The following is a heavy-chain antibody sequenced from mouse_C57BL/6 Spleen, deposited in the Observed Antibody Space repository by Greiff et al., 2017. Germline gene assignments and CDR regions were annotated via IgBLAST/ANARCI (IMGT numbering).Heavy chain of an antibody. CDR1: GYTFTSYW. Sequence: QVQLQQPGTELVKPGASVKLSCKASGYTFTSYWMHWVKQRPGQGLEWIGNINPSNGGTNYNEKFKSKATLTVDKSSSTAYMQLSSLTSEDSAVYYCAKSDDYGSSYNWDFDVWGTGTTVTVSS. CDR2: INPSNGGT. D-gene: IGHD1-1*01. V-gene: IGHV1-53*01. J-gene: IGHJ1*03. CDR3: AKSDDYGSSYNWDFDV.